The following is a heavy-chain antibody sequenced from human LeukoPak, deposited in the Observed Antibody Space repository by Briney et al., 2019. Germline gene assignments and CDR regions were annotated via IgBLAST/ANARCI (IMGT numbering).Heavy chain of an antibody. Sequence: GGSLRLSCAASGFTFSAYWMTWVRQTPGEGLEPVANIKQDGSENNYVDSVKGRFTISRDNAKNSLYLQMSSLRGEDTAVYYCARYSSSSGWLDPWGQGTLVTVSS. J-gene: IGHJ5*02. CDR1: GFTFSAYW. CDR3: ARYSSSSGWLDP. CDR2: IKQDGSEN. V-gene: IGHV3-7*01. D-gene: IGHD6-6*01.